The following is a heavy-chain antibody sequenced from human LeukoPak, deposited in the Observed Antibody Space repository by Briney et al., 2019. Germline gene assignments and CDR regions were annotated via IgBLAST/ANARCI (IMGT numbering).Heavy chain of an antibody. CDR3: ARGGYGPGSHYRY. J-gene: IGHJ4*02. V-gene: IGHV4-34*01. CDR1: AGSFTGYY. CDR2: INHTGSI. Sequence: SETLSLTCAVNAGSFTGYYWSWIRQPPGKGLDWIGEINHTGSISYYASLMSRGTISVETYKNQFSLKLRSVTGADRAIYYCARGGYGPGSHYRYWGQGTVVSVSS. D-gene: IGHD3-10*01.